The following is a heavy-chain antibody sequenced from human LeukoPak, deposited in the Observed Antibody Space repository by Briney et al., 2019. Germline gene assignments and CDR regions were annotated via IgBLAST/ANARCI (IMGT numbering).Heavy chain of an antibody. Sequence: QPGGSLRLSCAASGFTVSSNYMSWVRQAPGKGLEWVSVIYSGGSTYYADSVKGRFTISRDNSKNTLYLQMNSLRAEDTAVYYCARVFRTTFGWDHMDVWGKGTTVTVSS. CDR2: IYSGGST. CDR3: ARVFRTTFGWDHMDV. V-gene: IGHV3-53*01. CDR1: GFTVSSNY. D-gene: IGHD1-14*01. J-gene: IGHJ6*03.